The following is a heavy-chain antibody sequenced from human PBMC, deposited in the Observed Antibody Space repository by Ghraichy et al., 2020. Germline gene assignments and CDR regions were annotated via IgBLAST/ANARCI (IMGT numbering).Heavy chain of an antibody. D-gene: IGHD2-21*01. CDR1: GGSISSSSYY. CDR3: ARHGHWGGEANIDY. Sequence: SETLSLTCTVSGGSISSSSYYWGWIRQPPGKGLEWIGSIYYSGSTYYNPSLKSRVTISVDTSKNQFSLKLSSVTAADTAVYYCARHGHWGGEANIDYWGQGTLVTVSS. V-gene: IGHV4-39*01. J-gene: IGHJ4*02. CDR2: IYYSGST.